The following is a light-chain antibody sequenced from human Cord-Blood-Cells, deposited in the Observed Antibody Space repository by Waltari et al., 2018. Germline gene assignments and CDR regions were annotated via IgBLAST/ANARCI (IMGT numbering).Light chain of an antibody. J-gene: IGKJ2*01. V-gene: IGKV1-5*01. Sequence: DIQMTQSPSTLSASVGDRVTITCRASQSISSWLAWYQHKPGKAPKLLIYDASSLERGGASRFDGSGSETEFTLAISSLQPDDFATYYCQQYNSYSMYTFGQGTKLEIK. CDR1: QSISSW. CDR3: QQYNSYSMYT. CDR2: DAS.